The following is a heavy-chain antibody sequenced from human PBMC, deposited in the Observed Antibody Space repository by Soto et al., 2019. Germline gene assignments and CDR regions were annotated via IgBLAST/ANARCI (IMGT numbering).Heavy chain of an antibody. Sequence: SETLSLTCTVSGGSISSYYWSWIRQPPGKGLEWIGYIYYSGSTNYNPSLKSRVTISVDTSKNQFSLKLSSVTAADTAVYYCARTWFGELLFDYWGQGTLVTVSS. CDR2: IYYSGST. J-gene: IGHJ4*02. CDR1: GGSISSYY. V-gene: IGHV4-59*01. CDR3: ARTWFGELLFDY. D-gene: IGHD3-10*01.